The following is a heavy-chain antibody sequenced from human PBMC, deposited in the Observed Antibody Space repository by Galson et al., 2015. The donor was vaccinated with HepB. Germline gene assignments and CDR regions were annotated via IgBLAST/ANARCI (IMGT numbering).Heavy chain of an antibody. CDR2: IYYSGST. CDR1: GGSISSSSYY. V-gene: IGHV4-39*07. Sequence: ETLSLTCTVSGGSISSSSYYWGWIRQPPGKGLEWIGSIYYSGSTYYNPSLKSRVTISVDTSKNQFSLKLSSVTAAGTAVYYCARESIAVAGSDYWGQGTLVTVSS. CDR3: ARESIAVAGSDY. D-gene: IGHD6-19*01. J-gene: IGHJ4*02.